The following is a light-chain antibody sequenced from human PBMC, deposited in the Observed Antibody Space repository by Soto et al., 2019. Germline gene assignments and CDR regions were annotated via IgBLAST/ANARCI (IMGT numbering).Light chain of an antibody. CDR1: TSKIGANH. J-gene: IGLJ3*02. CDR3: AAWDESQSGFGL. CDR2: ATD. V-gene: IGLV1-44*01. Sequence: QSVLPQPPSAAGTPGQRVILSCSGSTSKIGANHVTWYQQFPGPAPKLLIFATDRRPSGVPARFSGAKSGTSASLAIIGSQSADEADYYCAAWDESQSGFGLFGGGTKLTVL.